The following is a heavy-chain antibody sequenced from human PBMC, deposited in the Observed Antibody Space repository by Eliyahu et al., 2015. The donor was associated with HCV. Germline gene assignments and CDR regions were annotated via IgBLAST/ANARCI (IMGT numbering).Heavy chain of an antibody. Sequence: QVQLVESGGGVVQPGXSLXLSCTASGFGFSAFGMHWVRQAPGKGLEWVAVISSNGSDKNYADSVXGRFTISRDNSKNTLFLQMSSLRTDDTAVYYCAKEGFRRRSYCGGDCYPDYWGQGTLVTVSS. V-gene: IGHV3-30*18. CDR3: AKEGFRRRSYCGGDCYPDY. CDR2: ISSNGSDK. J-gene: IGHJ4*02. D-gene: IGHD2-21*02. CDR1: GFGFSAFG.